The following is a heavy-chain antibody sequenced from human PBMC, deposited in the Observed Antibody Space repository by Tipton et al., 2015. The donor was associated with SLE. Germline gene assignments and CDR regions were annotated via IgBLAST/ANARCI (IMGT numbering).Heavy chain of an antibody. J-gene: IGHJ3*02. CDR2: IYYTGDT. V-gene: IGHV4-39*07. CDR3: ASSSSWWGYAFDI. CDR1: GGSVISSSDS. D-gene: IGHD6-13*01. Sequence: TLSLTCTVSGGSVISSSDSWGWIRQPPGKGLEWIGNIYYTGDTSYNPSLKSRVTISVDTSKNQFSLKLSSVTAADTAVYYCASSSSWWGYAFDIWGQGTMVTVPS.